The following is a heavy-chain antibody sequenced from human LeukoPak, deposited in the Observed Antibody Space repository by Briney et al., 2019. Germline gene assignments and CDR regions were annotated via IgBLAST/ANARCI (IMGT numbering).Heavy chain of an antibody. V-gene: IGHV3-23*01. CDR2: ISGSGGST. J-gene: IGHJ6*02. CDR1: GFTFSSYA. Sequence: GGSLRLSCAASGFTFSSYAMSWVRQAPGKGLEWVSAISGSGGSTYYADSVKSRFTISRDNSKNTLYLQMNSLRAEDTAVYYCAKGGYCSSTSCEIHYYYYGMDVWGQGTTVTVSS. CDR3: AKGGYCSSTSCEIHYYYYGMDV. D-gene: IGHD2-2*01.